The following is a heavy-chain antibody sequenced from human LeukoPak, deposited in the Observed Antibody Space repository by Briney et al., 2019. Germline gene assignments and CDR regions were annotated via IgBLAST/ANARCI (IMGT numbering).Heavy chain of an antibody. J-gene: IGHJ6*02. D-gene: IGHD3-16*01. CDR1: GDTFGNYA. CDR2: ISAYNGNT. V-gene: IGHV1-18*01. Sequence: ASVKVSCKASGDTFGNYAISWVRQAPGQGLEWMGWISAYNGNTNYAQKLQGRVTMTTDTSTSTAYMELRSLRSDDTAVYYCARDLTHYYGMDVWGQGTTVTVSS. CDR3: ARDLTHYYGMDV.